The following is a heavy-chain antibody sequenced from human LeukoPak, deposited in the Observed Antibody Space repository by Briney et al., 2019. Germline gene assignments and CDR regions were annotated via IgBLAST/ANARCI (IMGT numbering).Heavy chain of an antibody. V-gene: IGHV4-59*08. CDR2: IYYSGST. D-gene: IGHD1-26*01. Sequence: PSETLSLTCTVSGGSISRYYWSWLRQPPGKGLEWIGYIYYSGSTNYNPSLKSRVTISVDTSKNQFSLKLSSVTAADTAVYYCARRSLVGAWVLDAFDIWGQGTVVTVSS. CDR3: ARRSLVGAWVLDAFDI. J-gene: IGHJ3*02. CDR1: GGSISRYY.